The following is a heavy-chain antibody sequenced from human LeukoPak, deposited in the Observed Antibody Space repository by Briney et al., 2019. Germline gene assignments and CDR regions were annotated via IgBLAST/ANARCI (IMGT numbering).Heavy chain of an antibody. CDR3: ARDRVFGVIINSQEH. V-gene: IGHV4-39*02. Sequence: SETLSLTCTVSGASISSSSYYWGWIRQPPGKGLEWIGSIYYSGSTYYNPSLKSRVTISMDTSKNQFSLRLTSVTAADTAVYYCARDRVFGVIINSQEHWGQGTLVTVSS. D-gene: IGHD3-3*01. J-gene: IGHJ4*02. CDR2: IYYSGST. CDR1: GASISSSSYY.